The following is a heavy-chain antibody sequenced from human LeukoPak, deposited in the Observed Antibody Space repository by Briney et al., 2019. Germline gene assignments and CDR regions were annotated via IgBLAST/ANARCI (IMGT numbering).Heavy chain of an antibody. CDR1: GFTFSSYS. Sequence: GSLRLSCAASGFTFSSYSMQWVRQTPGKGLEWVGIMSNSGENTFYGEAVKGRFTISRDNSQNTLYLQMNSLRPEDTAVYYCAKGGASVTRYVDYWGQGTLVTVSS. D-gene: IGHD4-17*01. CDR3: AKGGASVTRYVDY. V-gene: IGHV3-30*18. CDR2: MSNSGENT. J-gene: IGHJ4*02.